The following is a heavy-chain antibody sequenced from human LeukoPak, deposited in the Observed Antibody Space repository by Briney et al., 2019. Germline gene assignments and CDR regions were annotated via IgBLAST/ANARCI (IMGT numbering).Heavy chain of an antibody. CDR3: ARGFGRQWLVPDYFDY. Sequence: GGSLRLSCAASGFTFSSYEMNWVRQAPGKGLEWVSYISSSGSTIYYADSVKGRFTISRDNAKNSLYLQMNSLRAEDTVVYYCARGFGRQWLVPDYFDYWGQGTLVTVSS. J-gene: IGHJ4*02. CDR2: ISSSGSTI. CDR1: GFTFSSYE. D-gene: IGHD6-19*01. V-gene: IGHV3-48*03.